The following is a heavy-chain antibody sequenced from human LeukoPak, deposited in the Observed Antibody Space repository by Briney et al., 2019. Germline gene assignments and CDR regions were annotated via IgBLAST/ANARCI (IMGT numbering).Heavy chain of an antibody. D-gene: IGHD2-2*01. V-gene: IGHV3-11*01. CDR1: GFTFSDYY. Sequence: RAGGSLRLSCAASGFTFSDYYMSWIRQAPGKGLEWVSYISSSGSTIYYADSVKGRFTISRDNAMNSLYLQMNSLRAEDTAVYYCARETGTPETNIVVVPAAIPYGMDVWGQGTTVTVSS. CDR3: ARETGTPETNIVVVPAAIPYGMDV. J-gene: IGHJ6*02. CDR2: ISSSGSTI.